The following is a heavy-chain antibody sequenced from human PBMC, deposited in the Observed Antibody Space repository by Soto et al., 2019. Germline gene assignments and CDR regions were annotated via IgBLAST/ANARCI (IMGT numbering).Heavy chain of an antibody. CDR1: GFTVSSHY. CDR2: MPSCGRT. J-gene: IGHJ6*02. D-gene: IGHD3-9*01. CDR3: ARGWTGIRVCNADYYYGMDV. Sequence: PGGSLRLSCAASGFTVSSHYMSWVRQAPGKGLEWVSLMPSCGRTYYADSVKGRFTISRDNSKNTLYLQMNSLRSEDTAVYYCARGWTGIRVCNADYYYGMDVWGQGTTVTVSS. V-gene: IGHV3-66*03.